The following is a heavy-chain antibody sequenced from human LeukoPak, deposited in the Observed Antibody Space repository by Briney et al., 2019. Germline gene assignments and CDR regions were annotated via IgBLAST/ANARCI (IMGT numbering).Heavy chain of an antibody. D-gene: IGHD3-10*01. J-gene: IGHJ4*02. V-gene: IGHV1-46*01. CDR2: INPSGGST. Sequence: GASVKVSCKASGYTFTGYYMHWVRQAPGHGLEWMGIINPSGGSTTYAQKFQGRVTMTRATSTNTVYMELSSLRSEDTALYFCARVVSWFGYFDYWGQGTLVTVSS. CDR3: ARVVSWFGYFDY. CDR1: GYTFTGYY.